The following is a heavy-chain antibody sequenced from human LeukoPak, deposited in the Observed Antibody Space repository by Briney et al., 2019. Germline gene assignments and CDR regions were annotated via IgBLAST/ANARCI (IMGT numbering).Heavy chain of an antibody. CDR2: IYPGDSDT. CDR3: ARHRLRRPNDAFDI. Sequence: GESLQISCEGSGYCFTSYWIAWVRQMPGKGLEWMGIIYPGDSDTRYSPSFQGHVTISADKSISTAYLQWSSLKASDTAMYYCARHRLRRPNDAFDIWGQGTMVTVSS. CDR1: GYCFTSYW. J-gene: IGHJ3*02. D-gene: IGHD4-17*01. V-gene: IGHV5-51*01.